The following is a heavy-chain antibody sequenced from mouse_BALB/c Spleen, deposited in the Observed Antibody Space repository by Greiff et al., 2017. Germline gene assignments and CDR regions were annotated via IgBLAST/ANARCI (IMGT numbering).Heavy chain of an antibody. CDR2: IYPGNSDT. CDR3: TRVSGLDYIDY. CDR1: GYSFTSYW. Sequence: EVQLQQSGTVLARPGASVKMSCTASGYSFTSYWMHWVKQRPGQGLEWIGAIYPGNSDTSYNQKFKGKAKLTAVTSSSTAYMELSRLTNEDSEVYYCTRVSGLDYIDYWGQGTTLTVAS. V-gene: IGHV1-5*01. J-gene: IGHJ2*01. D-gene: IGHD3-2*02.